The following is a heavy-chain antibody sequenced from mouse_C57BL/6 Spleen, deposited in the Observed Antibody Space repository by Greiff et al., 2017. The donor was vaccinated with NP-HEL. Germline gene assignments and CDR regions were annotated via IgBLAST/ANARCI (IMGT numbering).Heavy chain of an antibody. Sequence: VQLQQSGAELVKPGASVKLSCTASGFNIKDYYMHWVKQRTEQGLEWIGRIDPEDGETKYAPKFQGKATLTADTSSNTAYLQLSSLTSEDTAVYYCARSGLTGTTWFAYWGQGTLVTVSA. CDR3: ARSGLTGTTWFAY. V-gene: IGHV14-2*01. CDR1: GFNIKDYY. CDR2: IDPEDGET. D-gene: IGHD4-1*01. J-gene: IGHJ3*01.